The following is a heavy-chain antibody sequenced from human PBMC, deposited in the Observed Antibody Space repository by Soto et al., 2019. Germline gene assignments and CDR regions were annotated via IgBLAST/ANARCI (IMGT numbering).Heavy chain of an antibody. V-gene: IGHV3-21*01. D-gene: IGHD4-17*01. CDR1: GFTFRSYS. CDR3: AREGDDYGDYKRAFDI. Sequence: EVQLVESGGGLVKPGGSLRLSCEASGFTFRSYSMNWVRQAPGKGLEWVSSISTTSSYIYYGDSVKGRFTISRDNAKNSLFRQMNSLRAEDTAIYYCAREGDDYGDYKRAFDIWGQGTTVTVSS. CDR2: ISTTSSYI. J-gene: IGHJ3*02.